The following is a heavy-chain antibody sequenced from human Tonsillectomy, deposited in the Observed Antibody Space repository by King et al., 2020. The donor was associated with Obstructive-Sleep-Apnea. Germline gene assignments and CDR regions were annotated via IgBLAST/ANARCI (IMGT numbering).Heavy chain of an antibody. CDR1: GLTFDDYT. CDR3: VNGLPTNYDIVTDYYPNAFEI. CDR2: ITWNGNRI. D-gene: IGHD3-9*01. Sequence: VQLVESGGGLVQPGRPLRLSCAASGLTFDDYTMHWVRQTPGKGLEWISGITWNGNRIGYVDSVKGRFTISRDNAKNSLYLQMNNLTVEDTGFYYCVNGLPTNYDIVTDYYPNAFEIWGQGTIVTVSS. J-gene: IGHJ3*02. V-gene: IGHV3-9*01.